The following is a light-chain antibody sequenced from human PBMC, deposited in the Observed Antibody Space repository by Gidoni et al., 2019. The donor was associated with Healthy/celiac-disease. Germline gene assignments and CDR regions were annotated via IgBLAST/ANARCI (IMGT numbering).Light chain of an antibody. CDR1: QGISSY. Sequence: IQLPQSPSSLSASVGDRVTITCRASQGISSYLAWYQQKPGKAPKLLIYAASTLQSVVPSRFSGSGSGTDFTLTSSSLQPEDFANYYCQQLNSYLTFGGGTKVEIK. CDR3: QQLNSYLT. CDR2: AAS. V-gene: IGKV1-9*01. J-gene: IGKJ4*01.